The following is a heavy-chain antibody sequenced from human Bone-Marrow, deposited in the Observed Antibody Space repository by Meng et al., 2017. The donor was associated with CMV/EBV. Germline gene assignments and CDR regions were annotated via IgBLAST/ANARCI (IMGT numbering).Heavy chain of an antibody. J-gene: IGHJ3*02. V-gene: IGHV1-18*01. CDR1: GYTFTSYG. CDR3: AMGVGYYYDSSGWGHDAFDI. D-gene: IGHD3-22*01. CDR2: ISAYNGNT. Sequence: ASVKVSCKASGYTFTSYGISWVRQAPGQGLEWMGWISAYNGNTNYAQKLQGRVTMTTDTSTSTAYMELRSLRSDDTAVYYCAMGVGYYYDSSGWGHDAFDIWRQGTMVSVSS.